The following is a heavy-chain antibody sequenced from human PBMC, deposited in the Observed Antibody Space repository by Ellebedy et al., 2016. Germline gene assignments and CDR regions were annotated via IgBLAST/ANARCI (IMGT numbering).Heavy chain of an antibody. V-gene: IGHV3-33*08. D-gene: IGHD6-19*01. Sequence: LSLTCTGSGFTFRSHGMHWVRQAPGKGLEWVALIWYDGSNKYYADSVKGGFTISRDNSKNTLYLQMNSLRAEDTAVYYCARDAVAGRTYFDYWGQGTLVTVSS. J-gene: IGHJ4*02. CDR2: IWYDGSNK. CDR3: ARDAVAGRTYFDY. CDR1: GFTFRSHG.